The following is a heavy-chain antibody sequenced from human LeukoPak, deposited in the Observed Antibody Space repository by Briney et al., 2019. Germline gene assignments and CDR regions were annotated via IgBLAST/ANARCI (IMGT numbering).Heavy chain of an antibody. CDR2: INAGNGNT. Sequence: ASVKVSCKASGYTFTSYAMHWVRQAPGQRLEWMGWINAGNGNTKYSQKFQGRVTITRDTSASTAYMELSSLRSEDTAVYYCASDGGYNWNDVAFDIWGQGTMVTVSS. CDR1: GYTFTSYA. D-gene: IGHD1-1*01. V-gene: IGHV1-3*01. CDR3: ASDGGYNWNDVAFDI. J-gene: IGHJ3*02.